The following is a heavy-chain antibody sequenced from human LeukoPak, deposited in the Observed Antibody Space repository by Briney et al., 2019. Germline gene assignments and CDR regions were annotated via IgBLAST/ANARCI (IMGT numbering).Heavy chain of an antibody. CDR2: ISSSSSYI. D-gene: IGHD1-26*01. CDR1: GFTFSSYS. J-gene: IGHJ3*02. CDR3: ARASMNVGATMAFDI. V-gene: IGHV3-21*01. Sequence: GGSLRLSCAASGFTFSSYSMNWVRQAPGKGLEWVSSISSSSSYIYYADSVKGRSTISRDNAKNSLYLQMNSLRAEDTAVYYCARASMNVGATMAFDIWGQGTMVTVSS.